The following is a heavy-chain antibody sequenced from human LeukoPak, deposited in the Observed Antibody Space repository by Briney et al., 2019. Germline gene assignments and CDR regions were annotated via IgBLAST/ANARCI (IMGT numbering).Heavy chain of an antibody. V-gene: IGHV4-39*01. CDR3: ARQCYYDSSGYYTPYYYYYYMDV. CDR1: GGSISSSSYY. Sequence: PSETLSLTCTVSGGSISSSSYYWGWIRQPPGKGLEWIGSIYYSGSTYYNPSLKSRVTISVDTSKNQFSLKLSSVTAADTAVYYCARQCYYDSSGYYTPYYYYYYMDVWGKGTTVTVSS. CDR2: IYYSGST. D-gene: IGHD3-22*01. J-gene: IGHJ6*03.